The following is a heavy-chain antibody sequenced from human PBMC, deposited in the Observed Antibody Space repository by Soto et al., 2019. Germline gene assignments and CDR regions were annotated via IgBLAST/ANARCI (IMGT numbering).Heavy chain of an antibody. J-gene: IGHJ4*02. V-gene: IGHV3-33*08. CDR1: GYRFSSYG. CDR2: IWYDGSIT. Sequence: LCCVASGYRFSSYGMHWVRQAPGKRLEWVTAIWYDGSITIYAYSMKGRVTISRDDSKRTLYLQMDSLRAEDTAVYYCVRDFGTVTYLFDYWGQGTLVTVSS. CDR3: VRDFGTVTYLFDY. D-gene: IGHD4-17*01.